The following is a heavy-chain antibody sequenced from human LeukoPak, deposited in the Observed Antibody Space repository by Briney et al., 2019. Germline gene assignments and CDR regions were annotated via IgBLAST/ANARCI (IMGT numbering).Heavy chain of an antibody. V-gene: IGHV3-23*01. Sequence: GGSLRLSCAASGFSVRSDHMSWVRQAPGKGLEWVSAISGSGGSTYYADSVKGRFTISRDSSKNTLYLQMNSLRAEDTAVYYCAKPITMVRGRDFDYWGQGTLVTVSS. CDR2: ISGSGGST. CDR1: GFSVRSDH. D-gene: IGHD3-10*01. CDR3: AKPITMVRGRDFDY. J-gene: IGHJ4*02.